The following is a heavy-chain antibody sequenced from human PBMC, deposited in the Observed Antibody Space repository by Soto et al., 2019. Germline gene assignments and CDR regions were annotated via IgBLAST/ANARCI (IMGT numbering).Heavy chain of an antibody. CDR1: CGSISSSNW. Sequence: SETLPVTCAVSCGSISSSNWWSWVRQPPGKGLEWIGEIYHSGSTNYNPSLKSRVTISVDKSKNQFSLKLSSVTAADTAVYYCARNLGYSSGEGLVYWGQGTLVTVSS. J-gene: IGHJ4*02. CDR3: ARNLGYSSGEGLVY. D-gene: IGHD6-19*01. V-gene: IGHV4-4*02. CDR2: IYHSGST.